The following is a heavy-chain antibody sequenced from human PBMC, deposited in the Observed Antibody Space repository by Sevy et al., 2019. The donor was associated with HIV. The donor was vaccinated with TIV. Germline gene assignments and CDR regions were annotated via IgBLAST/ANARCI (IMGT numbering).Heavy chain of an antibody. CDR3: ALPADILT. CDR1: GYTFTAYY. D-gene: IGHD3-9*01. Sequence: ASVKVSCKASGYTFTAYYIHWVRQAPGQGLEYMGWINPDGGGTNYAQKFQGRVTMTRDTSITTAYMELSSLRSDDTAVYYCALPADILTWGQGTLVTVSS. CDR2: INPDGGGT. J-gene: IGHJ4*02. V-gene: IGHV1-2*02.